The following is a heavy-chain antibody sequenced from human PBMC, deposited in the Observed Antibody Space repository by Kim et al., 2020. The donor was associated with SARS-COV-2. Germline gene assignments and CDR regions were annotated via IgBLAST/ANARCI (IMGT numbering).Heavy chain of an antibody. J-gene: IGHJ4*02. CDR3: ARHVGTTVSPFDY. V-gene: IGHV5-51*01. Sequence: YSPSFQGQGTISADKSISTAYLQWSSLKASDTAMYYCARHVGTTVSPFDYWGQGTLVTVSS. D-gene: IGHD4-17*01.